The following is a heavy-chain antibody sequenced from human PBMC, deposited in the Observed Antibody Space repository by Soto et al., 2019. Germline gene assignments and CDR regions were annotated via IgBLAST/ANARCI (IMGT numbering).Heavy chain of an antibody. D-gene: IGHD2-2*01. CDR1: GFTFSTYA. V-gene: IGHV3-30*18. CDR3: AKDGGRGYCSNPTCRKGVH. J-gene: IGHJ4*02. Sequence: QVQLVESGGGVVQPGTALRLSCAASGFTFSTYAMHWVRQAPAKGLEWVASRSYDGSSKYYADPVKGRFTITRDNSKKTLYVQVNSLRAEDTAVYYCAKDGGRGYCSNPTCRKGVHWGQGTLVTVSS. CDR2: RSYDGSSK.